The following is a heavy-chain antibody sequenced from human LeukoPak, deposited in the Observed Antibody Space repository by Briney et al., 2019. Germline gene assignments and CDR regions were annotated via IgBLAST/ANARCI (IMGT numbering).Heavy chain of an antibody. J-gene: IGHJ3*01. Sequence: GGSLRLSCAASGFTVSSNYMSWVRQAPGKGLEWISVIYSAGSTYYADSVKGRFTISRDYSKNTLNLQMNSLRAEDTAVYYCANSGYYFPMWGQGTMVTVSS. D-gene: IGHD3-22*01. CDR3: ANSGYYFPM. V-gene: IGHV3-66*01. CDR1: GFTVSSNY. CDR2: IYSAGST.